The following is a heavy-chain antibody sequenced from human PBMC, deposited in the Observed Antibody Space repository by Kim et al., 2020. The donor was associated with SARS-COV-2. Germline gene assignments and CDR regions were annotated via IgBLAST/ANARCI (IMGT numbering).Heavy chain of an antibody. Sequence: GGSLRLSCAASGFTFSNYWMNWVRQAPGKGLEWVAHINKDGSKTYYVDSVEGRFSISRDNAKDSLYLQMHSLRAEDTAVYYCARDFGVGSSWEFDPWGQGTRFTVSS. D-gene: IGHD6-13*01. J-gene: IGHJ5*02. CDR3: ARDFGVGSSWEFDP. CDR1: GFTFSNYW. CDR2: INKDGSKT. V-gene: IGHV3-7*01.